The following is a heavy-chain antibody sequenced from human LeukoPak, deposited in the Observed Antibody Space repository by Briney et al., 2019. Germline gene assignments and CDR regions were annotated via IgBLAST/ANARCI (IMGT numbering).Heavy chain of an antibody. CDR1: GFTFSDYY. CDR3: ARSLPTWFGELGSWFDP. J-gene: IGHJ5*02. V-gene: IGHV4-34*01. CDR2: SGST. Sequence: GSLRLSCAASGFTFSDYYMSWIRQAPGKGLEWIGSGSTYYIPSLKSRVTISVDTSKNQFSLKLSSVTAADTAVYYCARSLPTWFGELGSWFDPWGQGTLVTVSS. D-gene: IGHD3-10*01.